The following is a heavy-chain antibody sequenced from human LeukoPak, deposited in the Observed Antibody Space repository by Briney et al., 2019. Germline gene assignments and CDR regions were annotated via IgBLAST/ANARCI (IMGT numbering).Heavy chain of an antibody. Sequence: ASVKVSCKASGYTFTSYGISWVRQAPGQGLEWMGWISAYNGNTNYAQKLQGRVTMTTDTSTSTAYMELRSLRSDDTAVYYCARDSTWNYGGNWFDPWGQGTLVTVSS. CDR3: ARDSTWNYGGNWFDP. J-gene: IGHJ5*02. CDR1: GYTFTSYG. CDR2: ISAYNGNT. D-gene: IGHD1-7*01. V-gene: IGHV1-18*01.